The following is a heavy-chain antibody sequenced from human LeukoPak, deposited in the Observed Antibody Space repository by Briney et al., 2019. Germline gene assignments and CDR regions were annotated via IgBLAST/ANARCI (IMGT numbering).Heavy chain of an antibody. CDR1: GFTFDDYA. J-gene: IGHJ5*02. CDR2: ISWNSGSI. D-gene: IGHD3-10*01. V-gene: IGHV3-9*01. Sequence: GGSLRLSCAASGFTFDDYAMHWVRQAPGKGLEWVSGISWNSGSIGYADSVKGRFTISRDNAKNSLYLQMNSLRAEDTAVYYCARDRGFGELYPWGQGTLVTVSS. CDR3: ARDRGFGELYP.